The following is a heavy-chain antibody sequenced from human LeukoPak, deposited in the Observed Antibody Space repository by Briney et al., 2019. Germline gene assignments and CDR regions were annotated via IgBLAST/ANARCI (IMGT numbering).Heavy chain of an antibody. CDR1: GFTFSSYS. CDR3: AREDIAMVN. D-gene: IGHD5-18*01. J-gene: IGHJ4*02. CDR2: ITSSSSYI. V-gene: IGHV3-21*01. Sequence: GGSLRLSCAASGFTFSSYSMNWVRQAPGTGLESVSSITSSSSYIYYADSVKGRFTISRDNAKNSLYLQMTSLRAEDTAVYYCAREDIAMVNWGQGTLVTVSS.